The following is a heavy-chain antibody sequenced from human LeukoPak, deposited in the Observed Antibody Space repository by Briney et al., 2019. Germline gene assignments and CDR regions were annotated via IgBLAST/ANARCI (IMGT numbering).Heavy chain of an antibody. V-gene: IGHV2-70*04. Sequence: LRLSCAASGFTFSSYGMHWIRQPPGKALEWLARIDWDDNKYYSTSLKTRLTISKDTSKNQVVLTMTNMDPVDTATYYCARQFGEFVNYFDYWGQGTLVTVSS. J-gene: IGHJ4*02. CDR1: GFTFSSYGMH. D-gene: IGHD3-10*01. CDR3: ARQFGEFVNYFDY. CDR2: IDWDDNK.